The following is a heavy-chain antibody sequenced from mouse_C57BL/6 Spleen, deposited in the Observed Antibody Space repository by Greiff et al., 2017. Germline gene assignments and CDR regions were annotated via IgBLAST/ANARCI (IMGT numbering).Heavy chain of an antibody. J-gene: IGHJ3*01. CDR2: IDPETGDT. CDR1: GFNIKDYY. D-gene: IGHD2-12*01. Sequence: EVQLQQSGAELVRPGASVKLSCTASGFNIKDYYMHWVKQRPEQGLEWIGWIDPETGDTEYASKFQGKATITADTSSNTAYLQLSSLTSEDTAVYYCTTDYTIPRAWFAYWGQGTLVTVSA. CDR3: TTDYTIPRAWFAY. V-gene: IGHV14-4*01.